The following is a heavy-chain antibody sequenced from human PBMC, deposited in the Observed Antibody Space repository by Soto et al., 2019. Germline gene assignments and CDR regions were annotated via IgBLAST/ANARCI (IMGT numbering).Heavy chain of an antibody. CDR2: ISYDGSNK. CDR1: GFTFSSYA. Sequence: GGSLRLSCAASGFTFSSYAMHWVRQAPGKGLEWVAVISYDGSNKYYADSVKGRFTISRDNSKNTLYLQMNSLRTEDTAVYYCAKDLSSSWPPDYWGQGTLVTVSS. CDR3: AKDLSSSWPPDY. V-gene: IGHV3-30-3*01. J-gene: IGHJ4*02. D-gene: IGHD6-13*01.